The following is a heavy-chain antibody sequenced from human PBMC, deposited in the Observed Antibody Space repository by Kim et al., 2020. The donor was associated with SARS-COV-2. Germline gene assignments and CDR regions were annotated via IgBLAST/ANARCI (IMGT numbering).Heavy chain of an antibody. CDR3: AKGFFVVATIDFDS. Sequence: GGSLRLSCAASGFSFSRNAMSWVRQAPGKGLEWVSSLSGSGVTTYHADSVKGRFTISRDNSKNTLYLQMNSLRADDTAVYYCAKGFFVVATIDFDSWGQGTLVTVSS. CDR1: GFSFSRNA. J-gene: IGHJ4*02. D-gene: IGHD5-12*01. CDR2: LSGSGVTT. V-gene: IGHV3-23*01.